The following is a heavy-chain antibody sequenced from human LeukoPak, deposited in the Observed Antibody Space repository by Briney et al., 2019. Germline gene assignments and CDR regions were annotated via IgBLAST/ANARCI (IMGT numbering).Heavy chain of an antibody. D-gene: IGHD3-16*01. CDR2: ISYDGSKT. Sequence: GGSLRLSCAASGFTFSSYSMHWVRQAPGKGLEWVGVISYDGSKTYYADSVKGRFTISRDNSKNTLYLQMNSLRAEDTAVYYCAKRKGGLRDPDYWGQGTLVTVSS. V-gene: IGHV3-30*04. J-gene: IGHJ4*02. CDR3: AKRKGGLRDPDY. CDR1: GFTFSSYS.